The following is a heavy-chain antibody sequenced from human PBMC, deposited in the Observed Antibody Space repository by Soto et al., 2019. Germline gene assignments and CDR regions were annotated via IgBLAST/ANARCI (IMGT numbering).Heavy chain of an antibody. CDR3: ERQRTSVVSKADFDV. J-gene: IGHJ3*01. CDR1: GDSSNSRSCH. CDR2: IYYSGRT. Sequence: PSLTMRHPCSVTGDSSNSRSCHRVCIRKPPGKGLEWIGSIYYSGRTYNNPSLRSRVSMSIDTYKDQFSLKLKSVTAADTALYFCERQRTSVVSKADFDVWGPGSLVPGSS. D-gene: IGHD6-6*01. V-gene: IGHV4-39*01.